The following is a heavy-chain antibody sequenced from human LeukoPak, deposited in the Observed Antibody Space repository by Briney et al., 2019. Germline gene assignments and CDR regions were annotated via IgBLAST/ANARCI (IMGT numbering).Heavy chain of an antibody. V-gene: IGHV3-23*01. CDR2: IGGSGGGT. Sequence: GGSLRLSCAASGFTFSSYAMSWVRQAPGKGLEWVSVIGGSGGGTYYADSVKGRFTISRDNSKNTLYLQMNSLRAEDTAVYYCAKDGPITMIVVAIFDYWGQGTLVTVSS. D-gene: IGHD3-22*01. J-gene: IGHJ4*02. CDR3: AKDGPITMIVVAIFDY. CDR1: GFTFSSYA.